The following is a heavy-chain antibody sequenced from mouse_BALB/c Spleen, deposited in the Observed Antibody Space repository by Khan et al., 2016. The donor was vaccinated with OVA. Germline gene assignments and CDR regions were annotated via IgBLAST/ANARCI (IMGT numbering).Heavy chain of an antibody. Sequence: VQLQQSGTVLARPGTSVKMSCKASGYTFTSYWMHWVKQRPGQGLEWIGAIFPVNSDTSYNQKFKGKAKLTAVTSPSTAYMELSSLTNYDSSFVYCTRLCYLFAYWGQGTLVTVSA. CDR1: GYTFTSYW. V-gene: IGHV1-5*01. CDR3: TRLCYLFAY. D-gene: IGHD2-12*01. CDR2: IFPVNSDT. J-gene: IGHJ3*01.